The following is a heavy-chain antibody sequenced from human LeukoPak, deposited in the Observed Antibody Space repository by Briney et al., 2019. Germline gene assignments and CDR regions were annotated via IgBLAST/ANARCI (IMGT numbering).Heavy chain of an antibody. CDR2: ISGSGGST. J-gene: IGHJ4*02. CDR3: AKGGYCRSTSCYMYFVDY. CDR1: GFTFSSYA. D-gene: IGHD2-2*02. Sequence: GGSLGLSCAASGFTFSSYAMSWVRQAPGKGLEWVSGISGSGGSTYYADSVKGRFTISRDNSKNTLYLQMSSLRAEDTAVYYCAKGGYCRSTSCYMYFVDYWGQGTLVTVSS. V-gene: IGHV3-23*01.